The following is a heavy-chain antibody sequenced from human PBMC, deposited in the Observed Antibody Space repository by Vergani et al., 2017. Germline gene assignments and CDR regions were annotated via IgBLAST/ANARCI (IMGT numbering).Heavy chain of an antibody. Sequence: QVQLQESGPGLVKPSETLSLTCTVSGGSISSYYWSWFRQPPGKGLEWIGYISYSGSTNYTPSLKSRVTISVDTSKNQFSLKLSPVTAADTAVYYCAREISDYYFWSGYYRGAVDIWGQGTMVTVSS. CDR3: AREISDYYFWSGYYRGAVDI. J-gene: IGHJ3*02. D-gene: IGHD3-3*01. CDR2: ISYSGST. CDR1: GGSISSYY. V-gene: IGHV4-59*01.